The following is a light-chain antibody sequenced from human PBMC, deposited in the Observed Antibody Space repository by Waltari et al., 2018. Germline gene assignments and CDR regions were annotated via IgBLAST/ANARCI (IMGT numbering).Light chain of an antibody. CDR3: NSYTGSSPCV. CDR2: DVS. J-gene: IGLJ2*01. Sequence: WQQQRPGNPPKVLYYDVSERPSGLSNRFSGAKSVNTAYLTIAGHPAEDEADYYRNSYTGSSPCVFGAGTKLTV. V-gene: IGLV2-14*03.